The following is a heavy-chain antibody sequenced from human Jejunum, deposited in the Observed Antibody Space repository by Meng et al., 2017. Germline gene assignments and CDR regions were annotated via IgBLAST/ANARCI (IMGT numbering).Heavy chain of an antibody. CDR1: GFIFSNYE. CDR2: ISESGSST. Sequence: GGSLRLSCAASGFIFSNYELSWVRQAPGKGLEWVSYISESGSSTYYADSVKGRFTMSRDNTKNSVYLKMNSLRAEDTAVYYCTRDLRGTGLRYDFDYWGQGTLVTVSS. D-gene: IGHD3-3*01. V-gene: IGHV3-48*03. CDR3: TRDLRGTGLRYDFDY. J-gene: IGHJ4*02.